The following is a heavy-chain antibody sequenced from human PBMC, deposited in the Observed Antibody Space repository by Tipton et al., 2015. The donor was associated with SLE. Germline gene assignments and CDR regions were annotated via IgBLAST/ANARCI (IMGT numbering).Heavy chain of an antibody. V-gene: IGHV3-15*01. CDR2: IKSKTDGGTT. J-gene: IGHJ6*02. CDR3: TTVGYGDYFYYYGMDV. D-gene: IGHD4-17*01. Sequence: SLRLSCAASGFTFSSAWMSWVRQAPGKGLEWVGRIKSKTDGGTTDYAAPVKGRFTISRDDSKNTLYLQMNSLKTEDTAVYYCTTVGYGDYFYYYGMDVWGQGTTVTVSS. CDR1: GFTFSSAW.